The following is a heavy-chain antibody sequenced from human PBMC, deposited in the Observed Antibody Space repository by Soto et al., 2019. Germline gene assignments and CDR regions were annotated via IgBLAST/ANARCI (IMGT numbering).Heavy chain of an antibody. D-gene: IGHD3-3*01. CDR1: GFTFSSYG. CDR2: ISYDGSNK. CDR3: AKGTYYDFWGGYRGMDV. J-gene: IGHJ6*02. V-gene: IGHV3-30*18. Sequence: QVQLVESGGGVVQPGRSLRLSCAASGFTFSSYGMHWVRQAPGKGLEWVAVISYDGSNKYYADSVKGRFTISRDNSKNTLYLQMNSLRAEDTAVYYCAKGTYYDFWGGYRGMDVWGQGTTVTVSS.